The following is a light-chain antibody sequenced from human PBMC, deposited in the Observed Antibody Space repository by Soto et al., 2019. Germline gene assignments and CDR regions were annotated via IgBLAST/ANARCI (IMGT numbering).Light chain of an antibody. J-gene: IGKJ5*01. CDR1: QSVSGNY. Sequence: EIVLTQSPGTLSLSPGERATLSCRASQSVSGNYLSWYQQKPGQAPRLLISGASSRATGIPDRFSGSGSGTDFTLTISSLEPEDFAIYYCQQRQYWPPITFGQGTRLEIK. CDR3: QQRQYWPPIT. V-gene: IGKV3D-20*02. CDR2: GAS.